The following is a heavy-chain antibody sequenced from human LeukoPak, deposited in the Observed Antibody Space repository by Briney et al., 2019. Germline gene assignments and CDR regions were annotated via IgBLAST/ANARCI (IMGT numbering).Heavy chain of an antibody. Sequence: ASVKVSCKASGYTFTSYGISWVRQAPGQGLEWMGWISAYNGNTNYAQKLQGRVTMTTDTSTSTAYMELRSLRSDDTAVYYCARVYPHPPYGEEAFDIWGQGTMVTVSS. CDR3: ARVYPHPPYGEEAFDI. CDR1: GYTFTSYG. D-gene: IGHD3-16*01. CDR2: ISAYNGNT. V-gene: IGHV1-18*01. J-gene: IGHJ3*02.